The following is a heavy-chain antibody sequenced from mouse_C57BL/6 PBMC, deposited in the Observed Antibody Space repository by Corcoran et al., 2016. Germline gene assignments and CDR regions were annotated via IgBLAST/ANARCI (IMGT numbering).Heavy chain of an antibody. CDR1: GYTFTTYG. CDR3: AREVGLAY. V-gene: IGHV9-3*01. CDR2: INTYSGVP. D-gene: IGHD1-3*01. J-gene: IGHJ3*01. Sequence: QIQLVQSGPEMKKPGETVKISCKDSGYTFTTYGMSWVKQAPGKGLKWMGWINTYSGVPTYADDFKGRFAFSLETSASTAYLQINNLKNEDTATYFCAREVGLAYWGQGTLVTVSA.